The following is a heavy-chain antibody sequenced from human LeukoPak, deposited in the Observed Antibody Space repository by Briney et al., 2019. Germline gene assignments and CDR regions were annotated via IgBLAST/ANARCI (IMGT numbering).Heavy chain of an antibody. CDR2: IYYSGST. V-gene: IGHV4-59*01. J-gene: IGHJ2*01. CDR3: ARGLGPAAGWVWYFDL. CDR1: GGSISSYY. D-gene: IGHD2-2*01. Sequence: SETLSLTCTVSGGSISSYYWSWIRQPPGKGLEWIGYIYYSGSTNYNPSLKSRVTISVDTSKNQFSLKLSSVTAADTAVYYCARGLGPAAGWVWYFDLWGRGTLVTVSS.